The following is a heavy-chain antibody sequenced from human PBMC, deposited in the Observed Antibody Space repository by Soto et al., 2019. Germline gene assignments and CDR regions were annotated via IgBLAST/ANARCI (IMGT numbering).Heavy chain of an antibody. CDR2: IYYSGST. V-gene: IGHV4-31*03. CDR3: ARENRRYSNHTVDY. J-gene: IGHJ4*02. Sequence: PSETLSLTCTVSGGSISSGGYYWSWIRQHPGKGLEWIGYIYYSGSTYYNPSLKSRVTISVDTSKNQFSLKPSSVTAADTAVYYYARENRRYSNHTVDYWGQGTLVTVSS. CDR1: GGSISSGGYY. D-gene: IGHD4-4*01.